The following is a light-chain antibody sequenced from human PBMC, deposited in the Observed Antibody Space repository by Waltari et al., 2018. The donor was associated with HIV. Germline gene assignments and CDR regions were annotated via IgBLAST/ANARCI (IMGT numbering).Light chain of an antibody. CDR1: SSSIVATD. Sequence: QSELTQPPSASAASGQSVTSSCSASSSSIVATDASWYQKGPGKAPKLGIYRNNQRPSGVPDRFSGSKSGTSASLAISGLRADDEADYYCESWDGSLSFVLFGGGTKLTVL. CDR2: RNN. CDR3: ESWDGSLSFVL. V-gene: IGLV1-47*01. J-gene: IGLJ3*02.